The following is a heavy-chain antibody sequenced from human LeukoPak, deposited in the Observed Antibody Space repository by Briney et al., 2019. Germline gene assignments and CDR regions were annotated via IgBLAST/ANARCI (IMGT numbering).Heavy chain of an antibody. D-gene: IGHD3-22*01. CDR3: TRLLHDSRGYYYFDY. V-gene: IGHV4-39*01. Sequence: SETLSLTCTVSGGSISSRNYYWGWIRQPPGKGLEWIGSIHYSGSTFYNPSLKGRVTISVDTSKNQFSLKLNSVTAADTAVYFCTRLLHDSRGYYYFDYWGQGTLATVSS. J-gene: IGHJ4*02. CDR2: IHYSGST. CDR1: GGSISSRNYY.